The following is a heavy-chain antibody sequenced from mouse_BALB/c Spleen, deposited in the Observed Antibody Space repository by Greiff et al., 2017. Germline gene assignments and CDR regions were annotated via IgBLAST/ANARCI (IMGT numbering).Heavy chain of an antibody. CDR3: ARHYDYDGFAY. D-gene: IGHD2-4*01. CDR1: GFTFSSYG. V-gene: IGHV5-6*01. Sequence: EVKLMESGGELVKPGGSLKLSCAASGFTFSSYGMSWVRQTPDKRLEWVATISSGGSYTYYPDSVKGRFTISRDNAKNTLYLQMSSLKSEDTAMYYCARHYDYDGFAYWGQGTLVTVSA. CDR2: ISSGGSYT. J-gene: IGHJ3*01.